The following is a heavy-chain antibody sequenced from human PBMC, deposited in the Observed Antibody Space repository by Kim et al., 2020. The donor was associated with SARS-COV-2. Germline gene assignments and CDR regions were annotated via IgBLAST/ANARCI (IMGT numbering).Heavy chain of an antibody. CDR3: ARQDYIWGNYRLGGNWFDP. J-gene: IGHJ5*02. V-gene: IGHV4-39*01. D-gene: IGHD3-16*02. Sequence: RRVTISVDTSKNRFSLKLSSVTAADTAVYYCARQDYIWGNYRLGGNWFDPWGQGVLVTVSS.